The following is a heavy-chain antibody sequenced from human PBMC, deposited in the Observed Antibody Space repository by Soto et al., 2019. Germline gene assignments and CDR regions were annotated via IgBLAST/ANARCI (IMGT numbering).Heavy chain of an antibody. D-gene: IGHD3-3*01. J-gene: IGHJ6*02. CDR2: FYQSGTT. CDR1: GGSITDSYW. CDR3: ARTSKSRFSEWPQYYYAMDV. V-gene: IGHV4-4*02. Sequence: QVQLQQPGPGLVKPSGTLSLTCEVSGGSITDSYWWSWVRQPPGGGRKGMGKFYQSGTTNYNPSLKSRVTISVDKSKNQFSLKLKSVTAADTAVYYCARTSKSRFSEWPQYYYAMDVWGQGTTVTVSS.